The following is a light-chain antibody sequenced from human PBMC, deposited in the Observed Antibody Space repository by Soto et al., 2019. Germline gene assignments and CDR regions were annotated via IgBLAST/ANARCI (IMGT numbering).Light chain of an antibody. CDR3: SSYAPFTTVI. J-gene: IGLJ2*01. Sequence: QSAVTQPASVSGSPGQSITISCTGTSSDIGGYDYVSWYQQHPGKAPKLIIFEVSNRPSGVSNRFSGSKSGNTASLTISGLQAEDEADYYCSSYAPFTTVIFGGGTKLTVL. CDR2: EVS. V-gene: IGLV2-14*01. CDR1: SSDIGGYDY.